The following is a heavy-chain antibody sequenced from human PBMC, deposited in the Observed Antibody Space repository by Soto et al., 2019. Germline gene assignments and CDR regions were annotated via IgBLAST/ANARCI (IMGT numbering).Heavy chain of an antibody. CDR1: GYTFATSY. Sequence: QVQLVQSGAQVRRPGASVKVSCEASGYTFATSYIHWVRQAPGQGLEWVARIMPTTGWTIYADKFRGRVTVTRDTSTSTVYMELSRLRSEDTALYYCARDGGNYDFDLWGQGTPVTVSS. V-gene: IGHV1-46*01. CDR3: ARDGGNYDFDL. J-gene: IGHJ4*02. CDR2: IMPTTGWT. D-gene: IGHD3-16*01.